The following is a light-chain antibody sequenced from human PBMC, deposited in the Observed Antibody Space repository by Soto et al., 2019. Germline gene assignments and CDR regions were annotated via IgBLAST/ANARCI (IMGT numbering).Light chain of an antibody. Sequence: QSVLTQPASVSGAPGQSIAISCTGTSIDFYAYDYVSRYQQHAGKAPKLMIYDVNNRPSGVSNRFSGSKSGNTASLTISGLQAEDEADYYCSSYTISSTPLYVFGTGT. CDR2: DVN. CDR1: SIDFYAYDY. J-gene: IGLJ1*01. CDR3: SSYTISSTPLYV. V-gene: IGLV2-14*01.